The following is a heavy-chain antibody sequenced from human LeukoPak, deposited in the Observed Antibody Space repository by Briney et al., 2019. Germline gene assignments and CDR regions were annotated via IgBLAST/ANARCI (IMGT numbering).Heavy chain of an antibody. CDR3: ARLENGGPYSSGWGPPDY. CDR1: GYTFTCYY. Sequence: ASVKISCKASGYTFTCYYMHWVRRAPGQGLEWMGWINPNSGGTNYAQKFQGRVTMTRDTSISTAYMELSRLRSDDTAVYYCARLENGGPYSSGWGPPDYWGQGTLVTVSS. J-gene: IGHJ4*02. V-gene: IGHV1-2*02. CDR2: INPNSGGT. D-gene: IGHD6-19*01.